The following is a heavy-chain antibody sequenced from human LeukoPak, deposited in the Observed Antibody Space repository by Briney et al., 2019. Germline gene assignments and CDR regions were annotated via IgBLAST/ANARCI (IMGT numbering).Heavy chain of an antibody. D-gene: IGHD4-17*01. CDR2: IRGSGLTT. J-gene: IGHJ3*01. CDR3: ARDPNGDYIGAFDF. CDR1: GFTFSNYS. V-gene: IGHV3-23*01. Sequence: GGCLRLSCAASGFTFSNYSFIWVRQGPMKGLEWVSAIRGSGLTTFYADSVKGRFTISRDNSKNTLYLQMNSLRAEDTAVYYCARDPNGDYIGAFDFWGQGTKVTVSS.